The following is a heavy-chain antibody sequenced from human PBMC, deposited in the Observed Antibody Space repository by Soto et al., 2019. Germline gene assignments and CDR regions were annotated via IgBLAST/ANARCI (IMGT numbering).Heavy chain of an antibody. J-gene: IGHJ3*02. CDR1: GFTFSSYA. CDR3: ASPYCSGGSCYADAFDI. CDR2: ISYDGSNK. D-gene: IGHD2-15*01. Sequence: QVQLVESGGGVVQPGRSLRLSCAASGFTFSSYAMHWVRQAPGKGLEWVAVISYDGSNKYYADSVKGRFTISRDNSKNTLYLQMNSLRAEDTAVYYCASPYCSGGSCYADAFDIWGQGTMVTVSS. V-gene: IGHV3-30-3*01.